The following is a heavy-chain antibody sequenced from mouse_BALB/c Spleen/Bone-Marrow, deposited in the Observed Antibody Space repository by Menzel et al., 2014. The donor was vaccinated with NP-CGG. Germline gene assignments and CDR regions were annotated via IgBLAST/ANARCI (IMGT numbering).Heavy chain of an antibody. CDR3: TRGGYDYTWFAY. CDR2: IYPGDNYT. J-gene: IGHJ3*01. CDR1: GYTFTNYW. D-gene: IGHD2-4*01. Sequence: VHLVESGAELVRPGTSVKMSCKAAGYTFTNYWIGWVKQRPGHGLEWIGDIYPGDNYTNYNEKFKGKATLTADTSSSTAYMQLSSLTSEDSAIYYCTRGGYDYTWFAYWGQGTLVTVSA. V-gene: IGHV1-63*02.